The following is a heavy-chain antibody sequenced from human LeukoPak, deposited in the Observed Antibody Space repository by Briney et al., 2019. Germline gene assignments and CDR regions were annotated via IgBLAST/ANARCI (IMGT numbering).Heavy chain of an antibody. CDR2: ISSSSGYI. D-gene: IGHD4-11*01. CDR1: GFTFSSDS. CDR3: ARESSDYPKDGFDI. V-gene: IGHV3-21*01. J-gene: IGHJ3*02. Sequence: GGSLRLSCAASGFTFSSDSMSWVRQAPGKGLEWVSSISSSSGYIYYADSVKGRFTISRDNAKSSLYLQMNSLRAEDTAVYYCARESSDYPKDGFDIWGQGTMVTVSS.